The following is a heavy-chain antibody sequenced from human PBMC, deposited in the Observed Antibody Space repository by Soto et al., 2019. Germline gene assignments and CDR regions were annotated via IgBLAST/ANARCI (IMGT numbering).Heavy chain of an antibody. CDR3: ARGSRGGDYVLDY. V-gene: IGHV4-34*01. CDR1: GGSFSGYY. J-gene: IGHJ4*02. D-gene: IGHD4-17*01. Sequence: QVQLQQWGAGLLKPSETLSLICAVYGGSFSGYYWSWIRQSPGKGLEWIGEINHSGSTNNNPSLKHRVTISVDTSKNQFSLKLSSVTAADTAVYYCARGSRGGDYVLDYWGQGMLVTVSS. CDR2: INHSGST.